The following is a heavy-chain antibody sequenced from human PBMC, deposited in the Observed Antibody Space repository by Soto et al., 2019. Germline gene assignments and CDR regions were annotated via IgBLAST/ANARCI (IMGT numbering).Heavy chain of an antibody. CDR2: ISAYNGNT. D-gene: IGHD1-26*01. CDR1: GYTFTSYG. J-gene: IGHJ6*02. Sequence: QVQLVQSGAEVKKPGASVKVSGKASGYTFTSYGITWVRQAPGQGLEWMGWISAYNGNTNYAQKLQGRVTMTTDTSTSTDYMELRSLRSDDTAVYYCARGEHTSIDGYYYGMDVWGQGTTVTVSS. CDR3: ARGEHTSIDGYYYGMDV. V-gene: IGHV1-18*04.